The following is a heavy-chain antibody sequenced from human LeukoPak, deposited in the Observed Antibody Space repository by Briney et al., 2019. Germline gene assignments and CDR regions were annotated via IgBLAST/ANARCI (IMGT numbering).Heavy chain of an antibody. J-gene: IGHJ4*02. D-gene: IGHD6-19*01. Sequence: PGRSLRLSCAASGFTFSSYGMHWVRQGPGKGLEWVAVISYDGSNKYYADSVKGRFNISRDNSKNTLYVQMNSLRGEDTAVYYCARAGIAVDYRGFDYWGQGTLVTVSS. CDR3: ARAGIAVDYRGFDY. V-gene: IGHV3-30*03. CDR1: GFTFSSYG. CDR2: ISYDGSNK.